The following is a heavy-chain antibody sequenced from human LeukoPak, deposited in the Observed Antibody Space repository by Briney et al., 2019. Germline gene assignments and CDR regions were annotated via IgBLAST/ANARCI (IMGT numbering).Heavy chain of an antibody. CDR2: INHSGST. V-gene: IGHV4-34*01. CDR3: ARGRGDSSGYYWFDP. D-gene: IGHD3-22*01. CDR1: GGSLSVYY. Sequence: SETLSLTCAVYGGSLSVYYWSWIRQPPGKGLEWIGEINHSGSTNCNPSLKSRVTISVDTSKNQFSLKLTSVTAADTAVYYCARGRGDSSGYYWFDPWGQGTLVTVSS. J-gene: IGHJ5*02.